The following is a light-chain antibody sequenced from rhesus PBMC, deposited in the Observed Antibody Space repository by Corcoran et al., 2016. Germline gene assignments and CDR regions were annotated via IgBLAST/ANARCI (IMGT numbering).Light chain of an antibody. CDR1: QGTTND. CDR2: EAT. J-gene: IGKJ1*01. CDR3: QHYYSTPWT. Sequence: DIQMTQSPSSLSASVGDRVTITCRASQGTTNDLAWYQQKTGETPKLLIYEATSLQSGIPSRFSGRGSWTVFTLTISSLQSEDFATYYCQHYYSTPWTFGQGTKVEIK. V-gene: IGKV1-25*01.